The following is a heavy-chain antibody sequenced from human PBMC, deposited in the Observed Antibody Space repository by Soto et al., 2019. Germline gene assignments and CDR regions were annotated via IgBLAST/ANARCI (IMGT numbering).Heavy chain of an antibody. V-gene: IGHV3-23*01. Sequence: GGSLRLSCAASGFTFSSYAMSWVRQAPGKGLEWVSAISGSGGSTYYADSVKGRFTISRDNSKNTLYLQMNSLRAEDTAVYYCAKDDVTVTTRVDAFDIWGQGTMVTVSS. CDR1: GFTFSSYA. J-gene: IGHJ3*02. CDR2: ISGSGGST. D-gene: IGHD4-17*01. CDR3: AKDDVTVTTRVDAFDI.